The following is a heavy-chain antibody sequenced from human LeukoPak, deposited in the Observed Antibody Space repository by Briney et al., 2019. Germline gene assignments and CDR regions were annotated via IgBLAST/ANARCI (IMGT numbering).Heavy chain of an antibody. J-gene: IGHJ5*02. CDR3: ARDSSRSYNWFDP. V-gene: IGHV4-59*01. Sequence: SETLSLTCTVSGGSMSNYYWHWIRQAPGEGLEWIGYIYFSGTTNYSPSLKSRLTISIDTSKNQFSLNLRSVTAADTAVYYCARDSSRSYNWFDPWGQGTLVTVSS. D-gene: IGHD6-6*01. CDR1: GGSMSNYY. CDR2: IYFSGTT.